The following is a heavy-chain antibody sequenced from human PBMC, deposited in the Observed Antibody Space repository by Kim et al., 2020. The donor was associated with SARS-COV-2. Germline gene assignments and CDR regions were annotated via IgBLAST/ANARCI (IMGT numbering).Heavy chain of an antibody. Sequence: ASVKVSCKASGYTFTGYYMHWVRQAPGQGLEWMGWINPNSGGTNYAQKFQGRVTMTRDTSISTAYMELSRLRSDDTAVYYCARVNSVRFATSSSWYERLPFDYWGQGTLVTVSS. CDR1: GYTFTGYY. CDR2: INPNSGGT. CDR3: ARVNSVRFATSSSWYERLPFDY. V-gene: IGHV1-2*02. J-gene: IGHJ4*02. D-gene: IGHD6-13*01.